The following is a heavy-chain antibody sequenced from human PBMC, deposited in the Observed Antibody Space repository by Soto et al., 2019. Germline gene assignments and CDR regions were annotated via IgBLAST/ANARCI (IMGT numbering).Heavy chain of an antibody. CDR2: IGTAGDT. D-gene: IGHD6-13*01. CDR1: GFTFSSYD. CDR3: AREWPAAAGSYYGMDV. J-gene: IGHJ6*02. Sequence: GGSLRLSCAASGFTFSSYDTHWVRQATGKGLEWVSAIGTAGDTYYPGSVKGRFTISRENAKNSLYLQMNSLRAGDTAVYYCAREWPAAAGSYYGMDVWGQGTTVTVSS. V-gene: IGHV3-13*01.